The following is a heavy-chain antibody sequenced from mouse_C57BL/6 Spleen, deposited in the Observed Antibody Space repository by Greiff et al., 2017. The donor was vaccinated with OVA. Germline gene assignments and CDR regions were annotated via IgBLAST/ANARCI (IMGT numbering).Heavy chain of an antibody. CDR1: GYAFTNYL. CDR2: INPGSGGT. J-gene: IGHJ1*03. D-gene: IGHD1-1*01. CDR3: ERSGHITAVGEYFDV. Sequence: VQLQQSGAELVRPGTSVKVSCKASGYAFTNYLIEWVKQRPGQGLEWIGVINPGSGGTNYNEKFKGKATLTADKSSSTAYKQLSSLSSEDSAVYFCERSGHITAVGEYFDVWGTGTTVTVSS. V-gene: IGHV1-54*01.